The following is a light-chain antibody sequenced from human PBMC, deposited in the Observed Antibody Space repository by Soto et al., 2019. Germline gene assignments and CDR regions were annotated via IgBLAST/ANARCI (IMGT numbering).Light chain of an antibody. J-gene: IGLJ2*01. V-gene: IGLV3-1*01. CDR1: KLGDKY. CDR2: QDT. CDR3: QAWDSSTLVV. Sequence: SYELTQPPSVSVSPGQTASITCSGDKLGDKYACWYQQKPRQSPVLVIYQDTNRPSGIPERFSGSNSGNTATLTIRGTQAMDEADYYCQAWDSSTLVVFGGGTQLTVL.